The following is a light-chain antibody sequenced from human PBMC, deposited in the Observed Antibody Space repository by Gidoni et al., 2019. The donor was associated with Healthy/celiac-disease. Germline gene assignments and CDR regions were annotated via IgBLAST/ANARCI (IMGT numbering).Light chain of an antibody. CDR2: DVS. V-gene: IGLV2-14*03. CDR1: SSDGCGYNY. J-gene: IGLJ3*02. CDR3: SSYTSSSPWV. Sequence: QSALTQPASVSGSPGQSITISCTGTSSDGCGYNYVSFYQHHPGKAPNLMIYDVSNRPSGVSNRFSGSKSGNTASLTISGRQAEDEADYYCSSYTSSSPWVFGGGTKLTVL.